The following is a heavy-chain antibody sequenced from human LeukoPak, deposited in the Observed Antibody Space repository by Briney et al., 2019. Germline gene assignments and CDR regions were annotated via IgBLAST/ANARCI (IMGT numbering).Heavy chain of an antibody. J-gene: IGHJ1*01. CDR3: AKDPANQLLYPAPFSH. V-gene: IGHV3-23*01. Sequence: AGGSLRLSCAASGFTFSSYVMNWVRQAPGKGLEWVSAISGSGVSTSYADSVKGRFTISRDNSKNTLYLHMNSLRAEDTAIYFCAKDPANQLLYPAPFSHWGQGTLVTVSS. D-gene: IGHD2-2*01. CDR1: GFTFSSYV. CDR2: ISGSGVST.